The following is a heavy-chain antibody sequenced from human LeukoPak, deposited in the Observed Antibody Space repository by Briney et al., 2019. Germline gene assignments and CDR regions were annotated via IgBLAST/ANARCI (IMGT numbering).Heavy chain of an antibody. J-gene: IGHJ5*02. CDR2: INHSGTT. D-gene: IGHD1-1*01. Sequence: SEPLSLTCAVHGGSLRGFYWRWIRQPPGKGLEGIGEINHSGTTNYNPSLKSRVTISVDTFKNQVSLDLASVTDADTAVYYCARASSFDKTTRWNPAYFGPWGPGSLVTVAS. CDR1: GGSLRGFY. CDR3: ARASSFDKTTRWNPAYFGP. V-gene: IGHV4-34*01.